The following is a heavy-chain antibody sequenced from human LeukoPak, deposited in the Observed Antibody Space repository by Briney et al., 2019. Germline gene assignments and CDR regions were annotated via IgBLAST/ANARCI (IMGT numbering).Heavy chain of an antibody. Sequence: SETLSLTCTVSGGSIRSYYWSWIRQPSGKGLEWIAYIYYSGSTNYNPSLKSRATISVDTSKNQFSLKLSSVTAADTAVYYCARDNDSRDPPHFDYWGQGTLVTVSS. CDR3: ARDNDSRDPPHFDY. CDR1: GGSIRSYY. CDR2: IYYSGST. V-gene: IGHV4-59*01. D-gene: IGHD3-16*01. J-gene: IGHJ4*02.